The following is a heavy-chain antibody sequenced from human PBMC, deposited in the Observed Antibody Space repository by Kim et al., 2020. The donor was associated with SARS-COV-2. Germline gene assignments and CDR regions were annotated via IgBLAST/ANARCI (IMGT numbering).Heavy chain of an antibody. CDR3: ARDSAYNWNYEGGKGDY. CDR2: ISAYNGNT. V-gene: IGHV1-18*01. Sequence: ASVKVSCKASGYTFTSYGISWVRQAPGPGLEWMGWISAYNGNTNYAQKLQGRVTMTTDTSTSTAYMELRSLRSDDTAVYYCARDSAYNWNYEGGKGDYWGQGTLVTVSS. D-gene: IGHD1-7*01. CDR1: GYTFTSYG. J-gene: IGHJ4*02.